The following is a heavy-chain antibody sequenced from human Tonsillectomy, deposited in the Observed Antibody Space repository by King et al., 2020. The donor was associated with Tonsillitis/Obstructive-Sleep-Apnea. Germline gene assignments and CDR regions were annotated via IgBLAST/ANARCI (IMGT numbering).Heavy chain of an antibody. CDR3: STDPIVLVPSDYFFDY. J-gene: IGHJ4*02. CDR2: IKSKIDGGTA. Sequence: VQLVESGGDFVKPGGSLRLSCSASGYIFSNAWMGWVSQVPGKGLEWVCRIKSKIDGGTADYFAPVNGRFTISRDDSRNTLYRQMNSLKTEDTAVYFCSTDPIVLVPSDYFFDYWGQGTLVTVSS. V-gene: IGHV3-15*01. CDR1: GYIFSNAW. D-gene: IGHD2-8*02.